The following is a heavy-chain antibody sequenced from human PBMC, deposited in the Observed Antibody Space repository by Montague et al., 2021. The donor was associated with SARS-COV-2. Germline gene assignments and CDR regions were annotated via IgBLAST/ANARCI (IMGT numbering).Heavy chain of an antibody. CDR3: ARVSVEMATMGVYYYYGIDV. CDR1: GGSISSGGYY. Sequence: TLSLTCTVSGGSISSGGYYWSWIRQPPGKGLEWIGYIYYSGSTYYNPSLKSRVTISVDTSKNQFSLKLSSVTAADTAVYYCARVSVEMATMGVYYYYGIDVWGQGTPVTVSS. J-gene: IGHJ6*02. CDR2: IYYSGST. D-gene: IGHD5-24*01. V-gene: IGHV4-31*03.